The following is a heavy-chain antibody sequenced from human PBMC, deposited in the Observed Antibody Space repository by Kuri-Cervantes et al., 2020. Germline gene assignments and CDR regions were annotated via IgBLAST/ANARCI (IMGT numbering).Heavy chain of an antibody. CDR3: ATDVGYCSGGSCSLGGWFDY. D-gene: IGHD2-15*01. CDR2: MNPNSGNT. Sequence: ASVKVSCKASGYTFTSYDINWVRQATGQGLEWMGWMNPNSGNTGYAQKFQGRVTMTRNTSISTAYMELSSLRSEDTAVYYCATDVGYCSGGSCSLGGWFDYWGQGTLVTVSS. CDR1: GYTFTSYD. J-gene: IGHJ4*02. V-gene: IGHV1-8*01.